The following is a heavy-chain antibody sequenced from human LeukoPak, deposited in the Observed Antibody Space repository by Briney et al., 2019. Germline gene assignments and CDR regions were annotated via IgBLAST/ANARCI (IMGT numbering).Heavy chain of an antibody. V-gene: IGHV1-69*04. J-gene: IGHJ3*02. Sequence: SVKVSCKASGGTFSSYAISWVRQAPGQGLEWMGRIIPILGIANYAQKFQGRVTITADKSTSTAYMELSSLRSEGTAVYYCARGTGEDAFDIWGQGTMVTVSS. CDR1: GGTFSSYA. D-gene: IGHD7-27*01. CDR2: IIPILGIA. CDR3: ARGTGEDAFDI.